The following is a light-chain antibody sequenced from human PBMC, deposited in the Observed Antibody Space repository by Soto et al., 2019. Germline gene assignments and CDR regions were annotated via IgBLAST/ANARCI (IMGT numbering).Light chain of an antibody. CDR2: EVN. V-gene: IGLV2-14*01. CDR1: SSDVGHYNY. J-gene: IGLJ1*01. CDR3: SSYTRNSTDV. Sequence: QSALTQPASVSGSPGQSITISCTGTSSDVGHYNYVSWYQQYPGKAPKLMIYEVNNRPSGVSNRFSGSKSGNTASLTISGLQPEDEADYYCSSYTRNSTDVFGTGTKVTVL.